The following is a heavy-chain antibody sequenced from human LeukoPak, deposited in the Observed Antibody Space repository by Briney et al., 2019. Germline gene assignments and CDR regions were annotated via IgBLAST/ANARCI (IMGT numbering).Heavy chain of an antibody. V-gene: IGHV4-34*01. Sequence: SETLSLTCAVYGGSFSGYYWSWIRQPPGKGLEWIGEINHSGSTNYNPSLKSRVTMSVDTSKNQFSLKLSSVTAAGTAVYYCARHSYGDYEQCFDYWGQGTLVTVSS. J-gene: IGHJ4*02. D-gene: IGHD4-17*01. CDR2: INHSGST. CDR1: GGSFSGYY. CDR3: ARHSYGDYEQCFDY.